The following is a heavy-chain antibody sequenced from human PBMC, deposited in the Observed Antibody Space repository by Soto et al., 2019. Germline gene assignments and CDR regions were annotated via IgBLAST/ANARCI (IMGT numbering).Heavy chain of an antibody. CDR2: ISSSSSYI. V-gene: IGHV3-21*01. D-gene: IGHD2-21*02. CDR3: ARDKEYCSGDCYSGVGWFDP. J-gene: IGHJ5*02. Sequence: EVQLVESGGGLVKPGGSLRLSCAASGFTFSSYSMTWVRQAPGKGLEWVSSISSSSSYIYYADSVKGRFTISRDNAKNSLYLQMNSLRAEDTAVYYSARDKEYCSGDCYSGVGWFDPWGQGTLVTVSS. CDR1: GFTFSSYS.